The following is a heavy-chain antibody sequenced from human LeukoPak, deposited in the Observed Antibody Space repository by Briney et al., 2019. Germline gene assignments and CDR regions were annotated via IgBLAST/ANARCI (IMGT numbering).Heavy chain of an antibody. CDR3: ARVRVPCYYGMDV. Sequence: GRSLRLSCAASGFTFSSYGMHWVRQAPGKGLEWVAVIWYDGSNKYYADSVKGRFTISRDNSKNTLYLQMNSLRAEDTAVDYCARVRVPCYYGMDVWGQGTTVTVSS. V-gene: IGHV3-33*01. D-gene: IGHD3-3*01. J-gene: IGHJ6*02. CDR2: IWYDGSNK. CDR1: GFTFSSYG.